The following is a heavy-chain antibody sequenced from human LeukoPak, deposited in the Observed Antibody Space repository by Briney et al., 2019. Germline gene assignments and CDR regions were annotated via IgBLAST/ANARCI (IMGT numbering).Heavy chain of an antibody. D-gene: IGHD3-3*01. J-gene: IGHJ4*02. CDR2: ISVYNGNT. CDR1: GYTFTDYG. Sequence: ASVKLSCKASGYTFTDYGISWVRQAPGQALEWMGWISVYNGNTNYAQKLQGRVTMTTDTSTSTAYMELRSLRSDDTAVYYCARDRDFWSEGGYWGQGTLVTVSS. V-gene: IGHV1-18*01. CDR3: ARDRDFWSEGGY.